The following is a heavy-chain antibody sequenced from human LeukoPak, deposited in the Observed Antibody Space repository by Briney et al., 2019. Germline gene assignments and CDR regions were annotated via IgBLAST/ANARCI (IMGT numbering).Heavy chain of an antibody. J-gene: IGHJ4*01. D-gene: IGHD4-17*01. V-gene: IGHV3-7*03. CDR2: IEQDGSET. CDR3: AKDFGDFFPPLFDS. Sequence: PGGSLRLSCAASGFPFSNYWMTWVRQAPGKGLEWVATIEQDGSETYYLGSVKGRFIISRDNAKNSLHLQMNSLRAEDTAVYYCAKDFGDFFPPLFDSWGHGTLVTVSS. CDR1: GFPFSNYW.